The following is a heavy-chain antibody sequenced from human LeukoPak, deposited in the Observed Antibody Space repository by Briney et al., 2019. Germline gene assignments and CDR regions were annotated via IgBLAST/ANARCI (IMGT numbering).Heavy chain of an antibody. Sequence: GASVKVSCKASGGTFSSYAISWVRQAPGQGLEWMGWINPNSGGTNYAQKFQGRVTMTRDTSISTAYMELSRLRSGDTAVYYCARVGVSYHRDGMDVWGQGTTVTVSS. CDR2: INPNSGGT. J-gene: IGHJ6*02. D-gene: IGHD3-10*01. V-gene: IGHV1-2*02. CDR1: GGTFSSYA. CDR3: ARVGVSYHRDGMDV.